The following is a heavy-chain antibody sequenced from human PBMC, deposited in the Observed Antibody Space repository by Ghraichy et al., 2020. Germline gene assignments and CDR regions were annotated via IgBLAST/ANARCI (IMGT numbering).Heavy chain of an antibody. J-gene: IGHJ4*02. CDR1: GGSISSSSYY. CDR3: ARTLWEFDY. CDR2: IYYSGST. D-gene: IGHD1-26*01. Sequence: SQTLSLTCTVSGGSISSSSYYWGWIRQPPGKGLEWIGSIYYSGSTYYNPSLKSRVTISVDTSKNQFSLKLSSVTAADTAVYYCARTLWEFDYWGQGTLVTVSS. V-gene: IGHV4-39*01.